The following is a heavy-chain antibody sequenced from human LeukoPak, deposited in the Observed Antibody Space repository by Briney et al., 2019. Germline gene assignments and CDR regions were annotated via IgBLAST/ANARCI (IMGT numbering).Heavy chain of an antibody. Sequence: GASVKLSCKACGYTLTSYYMHWVRQAPGQGLEWMGWINPNTGDTSFAQKFQGRVTLTRDTSISTAYMELSRLKSDDTAVYYCARLFNYYDNSGYYQYYFDYWGQGTLVTVSS. V-gene: IGHV1-2*02. D-gene: IGHD3-22*01. CDR2: INPNTGDT. CDR1: GYTLTSYY. CDR3: ARLFNYYDNSGYYQYYFDY. J-gene: IGHJ4*02.